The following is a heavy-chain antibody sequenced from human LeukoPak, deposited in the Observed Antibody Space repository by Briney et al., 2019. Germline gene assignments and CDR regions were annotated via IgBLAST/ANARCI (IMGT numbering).Heavy chain of an antibody. V-gene: IGHV3-21*01. D-gene: IGHD3-10*01. CDR3: ARSGGPGTYHQLRYNWFDP. CDR1: GFTLSDYR. CDR2: ITTISHYI. J-gene: IGHJ5*02. Sequence: GSLRLSCAASGFTLSDYRMNWVRQAPGKGLEWLSSITTISHYIYYAGAVRGRFTISRDNAKNSLYLQMNSLRGEDTAVYYCARSGGPGTYHQLRYNWFDPWGQGTLVTVSS.